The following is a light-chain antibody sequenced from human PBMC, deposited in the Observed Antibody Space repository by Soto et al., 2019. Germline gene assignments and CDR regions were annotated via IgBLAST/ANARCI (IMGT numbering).Light chain of an antibody. J-gene: IGKJ4*01. Sequence: DVQMTQSPSSLSASVGDRVTITCRASQDIGYRLGWYQQKPGKAPKLLICAASSLLSGVPSRFSGSGSGTDFALTISSLQPEDFATYSCQHSHSTPLTFGGGTKVEIK. CDR1: QDIGYR. V-gene: IGKV1-39*01. CDR2: AAS. CDR3: QHSHSTPLT.